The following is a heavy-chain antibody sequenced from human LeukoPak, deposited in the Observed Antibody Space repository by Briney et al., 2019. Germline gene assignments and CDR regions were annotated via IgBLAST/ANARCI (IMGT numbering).Heavy chain of an antibody. CDR3: ARRAGEYSHPYDY. V-gene: IGHV3-53*01. CDR2: IYSGGNT. CDR1: GFTVRSNS. Sequence: PGGSLRLSCTVSGFTVRSNSMSWVRQAPGKGLEWVSFIYSGGNTHYSDSVKGRFTISRDNSKNTLYLQMNSLRAEDTAVYYCARRAGEYSHPYDYWGQGTLVTVFS. D-gene: IGHD4-17*01. J-gene: IGHJ4*02.